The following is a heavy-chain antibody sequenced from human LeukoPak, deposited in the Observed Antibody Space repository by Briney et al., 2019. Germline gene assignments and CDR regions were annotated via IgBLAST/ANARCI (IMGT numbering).Heavy chain of an antibody. CDR2: ISGTGSST. J-gene: IGHJ4*02. CDR1: GFTFSSYA. V-gene: IGHV3-23*01. D-gene: IGHD1-26*01. Sequence: PGGSLRLSCAASGFTFSSYAMSWVRQAPGKGLEWVSSISGTGSSTYYADSVKGRFTISRDNSKNTLYLQMNSLRAGDTAVYYCAKAMGATLFDYWGQGTLVTVSS. CDR3: AKAMGATLFDY.